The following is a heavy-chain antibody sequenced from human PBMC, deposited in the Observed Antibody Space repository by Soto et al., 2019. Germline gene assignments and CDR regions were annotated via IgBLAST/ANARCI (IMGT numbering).Heavy chain of an antibody. CDR1: GFTFDDYV. Sequence: EVKLVESGGGLERPGRSLRLSCSASGFTFDDYVMHWVRLVPGRGLEWVAGIDWNGKTLAHAGSLKGRFTIARDNAKKPLHLRMTSLRDEDTALSYCVRDTGSGLAVAVFIHWGQGTPVTVSS. CDR3: VRDTGSGLAVAVFIH. D-gene: IGHD6-19*01. V-gene: IGHV3-9*01. J-gene: IGHJ4*02. CDR2: IDWNGKTL.